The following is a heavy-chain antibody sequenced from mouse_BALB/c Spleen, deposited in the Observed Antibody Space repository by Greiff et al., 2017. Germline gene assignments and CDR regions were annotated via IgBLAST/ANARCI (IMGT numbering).Heavy chain of an antibody. CDR3: ARGGDYDGYPHYAMDY. V-gene: IGHV14-3*02. CDR1: GFNIKDTY. Sequence: EVKLVESGAELVKPGASVKLSCTASGFNIKDTYMHWVKQRPEQGLEWIGRIDPANGNTKYDPKFQGKATITADTSSNTAYLQLSSLTSEDTAVYYCARGGDYDGYPHYAMDYWGQGTSVTVSS. CDR2: IDPANGNT. D-gene: IGHD2-3*01. J-gene: IGHJ4*01.